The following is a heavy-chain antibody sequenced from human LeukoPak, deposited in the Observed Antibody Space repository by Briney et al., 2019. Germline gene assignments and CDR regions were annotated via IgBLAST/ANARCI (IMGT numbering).Heavy chain of an antibody. V-gene: IGHV3-48*04. D-gene: IGHD4-17*01. CDR1: GFTFSTYS. J-gene: IGHJ5*02. Sequence: GGSLRLSCAASGFTFSTYSMHWVRQAPGKGLEWVSYISSTASTIYYADSVKGRFTISRDNAKNSLFLQMNSLRAEDTAVYYCARDVTYYGADWFDPWGQGTLVTVSS. CDR3: ARDVTYYGADWFDP. CDR2: ISSTASTI.